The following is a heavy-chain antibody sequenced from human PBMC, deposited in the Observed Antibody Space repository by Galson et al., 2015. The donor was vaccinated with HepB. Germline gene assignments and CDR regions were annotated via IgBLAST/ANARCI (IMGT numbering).Heavy chain of an antibody. CDR2: INPNSRGT. J-gene: IGHJ5*01. Sequence: SVKVSCKAPGYSFSAYYVHWVRQAPGQGLEWMGWINPNSRGTNYAQKFQGRVTMTRGTSTSTVYMELNRLKSDDTAVYYCARGLSVVSGPSGWNGGWVDSWGPGTLVTVSS. CDR1: GYSFSAYY. CDR3: ARGLSVVSGPSGWNGGWVDS. D-gene: IGHD6-19*01. V-gene: IGHV1-2*02.